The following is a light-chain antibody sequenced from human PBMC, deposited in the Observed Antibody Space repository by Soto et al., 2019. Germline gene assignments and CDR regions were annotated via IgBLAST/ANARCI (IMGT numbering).Light chain of an antibody. CDR1: QSISSSF. CDR3: QQYCSPGYI. Sequence: EIVLTQSPGALSLSPGERATLSCRASQSISSSFLAWYQQQPGQAPRLLIYGASIRATDIPDRFSGSGSGTDFTLTISRLEPEDFAVYYCQQYCSPGYIFGQGTKLEIK. CDR2: GAS. J-gene: IGKJ2*01. V-gene: IGKV3-20*01.